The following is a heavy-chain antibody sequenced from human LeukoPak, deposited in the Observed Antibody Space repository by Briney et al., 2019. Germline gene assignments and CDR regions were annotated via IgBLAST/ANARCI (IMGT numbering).Heavy chain of an antibody. Sequence: ASVKVSCKASGYTFTSYGISWVRQAPGQGLEWMGWISAYNGNTNYAQKLQGRVTMTTDTSTGTAYMELRSLRSDDTAVYYCAREASSSSWYWFDPWGQGTLVTVSS. V-gene: IGHV1-18*01. CDR3: AREASSSSWYWFDP. D-gene: IGHD6-13*01. CDR2: ISAYNGNT. J-gene: IGHJ5*02. CDR1: GYTFTSYG.